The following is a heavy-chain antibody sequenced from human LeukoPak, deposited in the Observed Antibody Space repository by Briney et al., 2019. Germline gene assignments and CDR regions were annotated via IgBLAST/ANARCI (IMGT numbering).Heavy chain of an antibody. CDR1: GFSLTTSGVG. Sequence: VSGPTLVNPTQTLTLTCTFSGFSLTTSGVGVGWIRQPPGKALEWLALIYRDDDKRYSPSLKSRLTITRGTSKNQVVLTMTNMDPGDTATFSWAHRPPVTGTFAYWGQGTWPPSPQ. D-gene: IGHD6-19*01. J-gene: IGHJ4*02. CDR2: IYRDDDK. CDR3: AHRPPVTGTFAY. V-gene: IGHV2-5*02.